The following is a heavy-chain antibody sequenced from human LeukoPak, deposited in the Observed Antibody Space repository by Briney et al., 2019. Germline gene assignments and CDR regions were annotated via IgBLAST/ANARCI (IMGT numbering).Heavy chain of an antibody. CDR1: GYTFTDYN. V-gene: IGHV1-2*02. Sequence: ASVKVSCKASGYTFTDYNMYWVRQAPGQGLEWMGWISPNSGGTHYGQKFQGRVTMTRDTSISTVYMELSRLRSDDTAVYYCARDFDWGRFGPWGQGTLVTVSS. D-gene: IGHD3-9*01. CDR3: ARDFDWGRFGP. CDR2: ISPNSGGT. J-gene: IGHJ5*02.